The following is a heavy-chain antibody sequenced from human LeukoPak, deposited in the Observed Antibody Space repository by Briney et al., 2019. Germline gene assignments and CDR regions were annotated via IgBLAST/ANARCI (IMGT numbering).Heavy chain of an antibody. V-gene: IGHV4-61*02. J-gene: IGHJ3*02. Sequence: SETLSLTCTVSGGSISSGSYYWSWIRQPAGKGLEWIGRIYTSGSTNYNPSLKSRVTISVDTSKNQFSLKLSSVTAADTAVYYCARAGDRDGYNFYAFDIWGQGTMVTVSS. D-gene: IGHD5-24*01. CDR3: ARAGDRDGYNFYAFDI. CDR2: IYTSGST. CDR1: GGSISSGSYY.